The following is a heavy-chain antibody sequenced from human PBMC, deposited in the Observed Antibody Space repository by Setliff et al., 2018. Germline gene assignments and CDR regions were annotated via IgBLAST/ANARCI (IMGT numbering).Heavy chain of an antibody. CDR3: VRDRTAYSYGLDV. CDR1: GGSISPYF. CDR2: IYHNGNT. D-gene: IGHD5-18*01. Sequence: SETLSLTCTVSGGSISPYFWSWIRQPPGKGLEWIGYIYHNGNTNFNPSLKTRLTMSVDTSKNQFALNLRSVTAADTAVYYCVRDRTAYSYGLDVWGQGTTVTVSS. V-gene: IGHV4-59*01. J-gene: IGHJ6*02.